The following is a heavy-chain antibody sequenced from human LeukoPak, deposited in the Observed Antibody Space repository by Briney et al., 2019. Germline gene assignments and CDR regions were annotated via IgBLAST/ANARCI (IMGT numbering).Heavy chain of an antibody. Sequence: GGSLRLSCTASGFTFGDYAMSWFRQAPGKGLEWVGFIRSRAYGGTTEYAASVKGRFTISRDDSKNTLYLQMNSLRAEDTAVYYCAKDTASWFGELSGAFDIWGQETMVTVSS. D-gene: IGHD3-10*01. CDR3: AKDTASWFGELSGAFDI. CDR1: GFTFGDYA. V-gene: IGHV3-49*03. CDR2: IRSRAYGGTT. J-gene: IGHJ3*02.